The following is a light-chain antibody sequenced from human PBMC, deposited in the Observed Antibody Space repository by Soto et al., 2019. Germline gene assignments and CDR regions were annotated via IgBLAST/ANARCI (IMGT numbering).Light chain of an antibody. J-gene: IGLJ2*01. CDR3: AAWDDSLNAVV. V-gene: IGLV1-44*01. Sequence: QSALTQPPSASGTPGQRVTISCSGSSSNIGSNTVNWYQQLPGTAPKLLIYSNNQRPSGVPDRFSGSQSGTSASLAISGLQSEDEADYYCAAWDDSLNAVVFGGGTKLTVL. CDR2: SNN. CDR1: SSNIGSNT.